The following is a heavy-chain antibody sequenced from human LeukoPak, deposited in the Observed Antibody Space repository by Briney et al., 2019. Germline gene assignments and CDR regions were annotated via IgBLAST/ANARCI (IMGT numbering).Heavy chain of an antibody. D-gene: IGHD1-26*01. J-gene: IGHJ4*02. CDR2: IYTSGNT. V-gene: IGHV4-4*07. CDR1: GGSISSYY. CDR3: ARGGSYSHFDY. Sequence: SETLSLTCTVSGGSISSYYWSWIRQPAGKGLEWIGRIYTSGNTNYNPSLKSRVAMSVDTSKNQFSLKLSSVTAADTAVYYCARGGSYSHFDYWGQGTLVTVSS.